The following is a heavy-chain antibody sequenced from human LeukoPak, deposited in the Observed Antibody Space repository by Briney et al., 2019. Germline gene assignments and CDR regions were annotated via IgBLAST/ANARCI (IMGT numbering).Heavy chain of an antibody. Sequence: PGGSLRLSCAASGFTFSGSAMHWVRQASGKGLEWVGRIRSKANSYATAYAASVKGRFTISRDDSKNTAYLQMNSLKTEDTAVYYCTNYGDYVLSRRLDAFDIWGQGTMVTVSS. CDR2: IRSKANSYAT. CDR3: TNYGDYVLSRRLDAFDI. V-gene: IGHV3-73*01. CDR1: GFTFSGSA. J-gene: IGHJ3*02. D-gene: IGHD4-17*01.